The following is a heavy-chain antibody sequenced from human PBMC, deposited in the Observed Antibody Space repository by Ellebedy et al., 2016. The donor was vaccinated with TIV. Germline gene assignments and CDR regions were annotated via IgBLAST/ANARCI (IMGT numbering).Heavy chain of an antibody. CDR3: AKDYYDISGYSYYYGMDV. CDR1: GFTFSSYA. V-gene: IGHV3-23*01. CDR2: FTVTGGTT. D-gene: IGHD3-22*01. J-gene: IGHJ6*02. Sequence: PGGSLRLSCAASGFTFSSYAMSWVRQAPGKGLEWVSGFTVTGGTTYYADSVKGRFTISRDNSKNTLYLQMTSLGAEDTAVYYCAKDYYDISGYSYYYGMDVWGQGTTVTVSS.